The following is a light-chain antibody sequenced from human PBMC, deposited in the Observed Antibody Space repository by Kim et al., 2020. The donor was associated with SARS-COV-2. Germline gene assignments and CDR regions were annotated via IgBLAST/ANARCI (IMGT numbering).Light chain of an antibody. CDR1: QSVSTD. V-gene: IGKV3D-15*01. J-gene: IGKJ5*01. CDR2: GAS. Sequence: EVVMTQSPATLSVSPGERATLSCRASQSVSTDLDWYQQKSGQAPRLLIYGASTRATGIPARFSGSGSGTEFTLTISGLQSEDLAVYYCEQYKNCPPITFGQGTRLEIK. CDR3: EQYKNCPPIT.